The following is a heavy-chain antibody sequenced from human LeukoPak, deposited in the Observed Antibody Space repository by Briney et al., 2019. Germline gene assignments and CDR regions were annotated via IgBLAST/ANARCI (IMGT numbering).Heavy chain of an antibody. D-gene: IGHD3-10*01. CDR1: GDSISSGSYY. CDR2: IYTSGNT. CDR3: ARARSGAFDI. V-gene: IGHV4-61*02. Sequence: SETLSLTCTVSGDSISSGSYYWSWIRQPAGKALEWIGRIYTSGNTNYKPSLKSRLTISLDTSKNQFSLNLSSVTAADTAQYYCARARSGAFDIWGQGALVTVPS. J-gene: IGHJ3*02.